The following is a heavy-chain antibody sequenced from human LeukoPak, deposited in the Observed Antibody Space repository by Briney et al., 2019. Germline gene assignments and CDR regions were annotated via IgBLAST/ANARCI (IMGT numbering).Heavy chain of an antibody. CDR2: IRYDGSNQ. CDR3: AKKMSNNWYNHLFDY. V-gene: IGHV3-30*02. J-gene: IGHJ4*02. Sequence: GGSLRLSCAASGFTFSSYGMHWVRQAPGKGLEWVAFIRYDGSNQYYADPVKGRFTISRDNSKNTLYLEMNSLRAEDTAVYYCAKKMSNNWYNHLFDYWGQGTLATVSS. CDR1: GFTFSSYG. D-gene: IGHD6-13*01.